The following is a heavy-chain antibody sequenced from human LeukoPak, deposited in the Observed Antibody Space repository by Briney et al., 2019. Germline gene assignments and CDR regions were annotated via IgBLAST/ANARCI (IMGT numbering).Heavy chain of an antibody. Sequence: PGRSLRLSCAASAFTFSSYGMHWVRQAPGKGLEWVAFIWYDGRNKYYADTVKGRFIISRDNAKTTLYLHVNSLRVEDTAVYYCAREMVYEATYYYGMDVWGQGTTVTVSS. CDR2: IWYDGRNK. J-gene: IGHJ6*02. CDR1: AFTFSSYG. CDR3: AREMVYEATYYYGMDV. V-gene: IGHV3-33*01. D-gene: IGHD2-8*01.